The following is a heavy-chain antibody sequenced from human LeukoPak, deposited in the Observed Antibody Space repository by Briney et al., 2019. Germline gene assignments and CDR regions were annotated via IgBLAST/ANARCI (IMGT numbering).Heavy chain of an antibody. Sequence: GGSLRVSCAASGFRSSGCSLGWVRQAPGKGLEWVATINEVGSKTYYDDSVKGRFTISRDNAKNSLYLEMSSLRAEDTAVYYCARLLGTVTTFDYWGQGTLVTVSS. CDR1: GFRSSGCS. CDR2: INEVGSKT. D-gene: IGHD1-26*01. V-gene: IGHV3-7*01. CDR3: ARLLGTVTTFDY. J-gene: IGHJ4*02.